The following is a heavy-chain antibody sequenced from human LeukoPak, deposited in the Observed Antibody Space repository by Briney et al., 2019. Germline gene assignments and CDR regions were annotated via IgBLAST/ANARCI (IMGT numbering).Heavy chain of an antibody. J-gene: IGHJ3*02. V-gene: IGHV3-23*01. CDR2: ISGSGGST. Sequence: PGGSLRLSCAASGFTFSSYAMSWVRQAPGKGLEWVSAISGSGGSTYYADSVKGRLTISRDNSKNTLYLQMNSLRAEDTAVYYCAKDRDYYGSGAAFDIWGQGTMVTVSS. D-gene: IGHD3-10*01. CDR3: AKDRDYYGSGAAFDI. CDR1: GFTFSSYA.